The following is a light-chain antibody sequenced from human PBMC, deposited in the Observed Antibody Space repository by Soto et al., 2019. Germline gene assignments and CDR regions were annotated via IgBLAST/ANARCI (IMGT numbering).Light chain of an antibody. J-gene: IGLJ2*01. Sequence: QSALTQPPSASGSPGQSVTISCTGTSSDVGKYDYVSWFQHHPGKAPKLIIYEVNNRPSGVSSRFSGSKSGNTASLTISGLQTEDEADYYCSSFTTSSTLVVFGGGTKLTVL. CDR2: EVN. V-gene: IGLV2-14*01. CDR3: SSFTTSSTLVV. CDR1: SSDVGKYDY.